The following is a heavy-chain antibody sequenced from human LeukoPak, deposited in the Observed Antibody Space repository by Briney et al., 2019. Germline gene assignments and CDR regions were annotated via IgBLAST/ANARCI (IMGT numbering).Heavy chain of an antibody. Sequence: GASVKISCKASGYTFTSYDISWVRQAPGQGLEWMGWISGYNGNTNYAQKVQGRVTVTTDTSTSTAYMELRSLRSDDTAVYYCARVPPAYYDFWSGYYTGLDYWGQGTLVTVSS. CDR1: GYTFTSYD. CDR2: ISGYNGNT. V-gene: IGHV1-18*01. CDR3: ARVPPAYYDFWSGYYTGLDY. J-gene: IGHJ4*02. D-gene: IGHD3-3*01.